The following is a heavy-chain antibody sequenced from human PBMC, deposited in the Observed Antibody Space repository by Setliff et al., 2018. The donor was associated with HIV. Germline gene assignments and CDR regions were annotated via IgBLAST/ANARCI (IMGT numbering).Heavy chain of an antibody. CDR3: ASSYSSSWSYFDY. V-gene: IGHV4-59*01. D-gene: IGHD6-13*01. CDR2: IYYSGST. Sequence: NPSETLSLTCSVSGGPISSYYWSWIRQPPGKGLEWIGYIYYSGSTNYNPSLKSRVTISVDTSKNQFSLKLSSVTAADTAVYYCASSYSSSWSYFDYWGQGTLVTVSS. CDR1: GGPISSYY. J-gene: IGHJ4*02.